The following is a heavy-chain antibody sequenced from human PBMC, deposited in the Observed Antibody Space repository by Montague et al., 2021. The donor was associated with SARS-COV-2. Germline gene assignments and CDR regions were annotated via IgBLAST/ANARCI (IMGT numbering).Heavy chain of an antibody. CDR1: GGSISSGGYY. Sequence: TLSLTCTVSGGSISSGGYYWSWIRQHPGKGLEWIGYIYYSGSTYYNPSLKSRVTISVDTSKNQFSLKLISVTAADTAVYYCARDRGYFDWLFHSDYYYYGIDVWGQGTTVTVSS. CDR3: ARDRGYFDWLFHSDYYYYGIDV. CDR2: IYYSGST. V-gene: IGHV4-31*03. J-gene: IGHJ6*02. D-gene: IGHD3-9*01.